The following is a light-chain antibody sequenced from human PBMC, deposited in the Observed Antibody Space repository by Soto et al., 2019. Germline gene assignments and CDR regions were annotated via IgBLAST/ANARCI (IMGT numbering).Light chain of an antibody. CDR2: ATS. CDR1: QSIGNY. Sequence: EVVLTQSPATLSLSPGEGATLSCRASQSIGNYLAWYQQKPGQAPRLLIYATSNRATGIPARFSGSGSGTDFTLTISSLEHEDFEVYYCQQRSSWPFTLGPGTKADIK. V-gene: IGKV3-11*01. CDR3: QQRSSWPFT. J-gene: IGKJ3*01.